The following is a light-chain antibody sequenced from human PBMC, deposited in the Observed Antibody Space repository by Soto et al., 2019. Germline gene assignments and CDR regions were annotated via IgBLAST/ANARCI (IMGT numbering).Light chain of an antibody. CDR3: SSYAGRETGV. J-gene: IGLJ1*01. CDR2: EVF. V-gene: IGLV2-8*01. CDR1: SNDIGAYNY. Sequence: QSALTQPPAASGSPGQSVTISCTGTSNDIGAYNYVSWYQQRPGKAPKLLIYEVFRRPSGVPDRSSASKSGNTASLTVSGLQPEDEADYYCSSYAGRETGVFGTGTKLTVL.